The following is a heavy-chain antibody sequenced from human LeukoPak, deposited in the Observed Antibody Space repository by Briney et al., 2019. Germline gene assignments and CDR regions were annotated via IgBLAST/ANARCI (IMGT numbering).Heavy chain of an antibody. D-gene: IGHD2-21*02. CDR1: GDSLTSSSHY. Sequence: PETLSLTCTVSGDSLTSSSHYWGWIRQPPGKRLQWVASLHHTGRNYSNAALKSRVSISMDTAKSQSSLKVNSVTAADSGVYYCVAEMTASAAFDIWGQGTMVAVSS. V-gene: IGHV4-39*01. CDR2: LHHTGRN. J-gene: IGHJ3*02. CDR3: VAEMTASAAFDI.